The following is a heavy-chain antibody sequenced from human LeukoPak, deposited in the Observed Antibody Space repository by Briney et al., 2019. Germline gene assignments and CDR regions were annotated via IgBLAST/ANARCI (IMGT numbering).Heavy chain of an antibody. Sequence: GESLQISCTGSGYFFTDFWICWLRPMPGKGLEWMGINYPRDSDTRYSSSFRGQVTISVDKSINTAYLQRSALKASDTAMYYCARGQGLSGVADLWGPGTLITVSS. CDR3: ARGQGLSGVADL. V-gene: IGHV5-51*01. J-gene: IGHJ5*02. CDR2: NYPRDSDT. D-gene: IGHD5-12*01. CDR1: GYFFTDFW.